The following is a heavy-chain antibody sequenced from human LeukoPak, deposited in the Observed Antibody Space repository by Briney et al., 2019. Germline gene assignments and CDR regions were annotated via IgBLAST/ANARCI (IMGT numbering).Heavy chain of an antibody. CDR1: GASISSYY. CDR2: ISYSGST. V-gene: IGHV4-59*08. J-gene: IGHJ4*02. CDR3: ARHPELYFFDY. D-gene: IGHD3-10*01. Sequence: TSETLSLTCTVSGASISSYYWSWIRQPPGKGLEWIGYISYSGSTNYNPSLKSRVTISADTSKNQVSLTLSSVTAAGTAVCYCARHPELYFFDYWGQGTLVTVSS.